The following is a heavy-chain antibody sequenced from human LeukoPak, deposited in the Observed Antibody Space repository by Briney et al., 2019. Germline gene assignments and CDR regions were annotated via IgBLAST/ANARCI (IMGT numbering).Heavy chain of an antibody. CDR1: GLTFSNYA. J-gene: IGHJ4*02. CDR3: AKDLEGGWPTSLIDY. V-gene: IGHV3-23*01. D-gene: IGHD3-16*01. CDR2: MSGIGNST. Sequence: GGSLSLSCAASGLTFSNYAMSWVRQAAGSGRGWVSGMSGIGNSTDYADSMKGRFTISRHKSTHTTYLQMNSLRAADTAVSLRAKDLEGGWPTSLIDYWGQGTLVTVSS.